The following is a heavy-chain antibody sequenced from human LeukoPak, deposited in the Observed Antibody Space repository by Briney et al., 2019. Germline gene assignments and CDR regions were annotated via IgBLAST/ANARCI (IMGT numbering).Heavy chain of an antibody. V-gene: IGHV4-4*02. Sequence: TSSETLSLTCAVSGGSISSSDWWSWVRQPPGKGLEWIGEIYHSGSTNYNPSLKSRVTISVDKSKNQFSLKLSSVTAADAAVYYCAKCGSAFDIWGQGTMVTVSS. CDR2: IYHSGST. D-gene: IGHD5-12*01. J-gene: IGHJ3*02. CDR1: GGSISSSDW. CDR3: AKCGSAFDI.